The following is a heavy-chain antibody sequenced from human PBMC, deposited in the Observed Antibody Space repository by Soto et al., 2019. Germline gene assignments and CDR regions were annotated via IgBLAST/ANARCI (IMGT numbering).Heavy chain of an antibody. CDR1: GGSISDGAYY. J-gene: IGHJ4*02. CDR3: ASGLSGDKVEQ. Sequence: QVQLQESGPGLVKPSQTLSLTCTVSGGSISDGAYYWSWIRQPPGKGLEWIGHIYDSGNTYNNPSLKSRLTISVDTSKHHFSLNLNSVTAADTAVYYCASGLSGDKVEQWGQGTLVTVSS. D-gene: IGHD2-21*01. V-gene: IGHV4-30-4*01. CDR2: IYDSGNT.